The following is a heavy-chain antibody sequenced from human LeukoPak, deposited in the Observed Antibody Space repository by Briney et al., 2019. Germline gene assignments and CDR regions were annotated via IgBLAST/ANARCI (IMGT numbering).Heavy chain of an antibody. CDR2: MNPNSGNT. J-gene: IGHJ6*02. CDR1: GYTFTSYD. CDR3: ARGRVDTAMFYYYYYGMDV. V-gene: IGHV1-8*01. Sequence: ASVKVSCKASGYTFTSYDINWVRQATGQGLEWMGWMNPNSGNTGYAQKFQGRVTMTRNTSISTAYMELSSLRSEDTAVYYCARGRVDTAMFYYYYYGMDVWGQGATVTVSS. D-gene: IGHD5-18*01.